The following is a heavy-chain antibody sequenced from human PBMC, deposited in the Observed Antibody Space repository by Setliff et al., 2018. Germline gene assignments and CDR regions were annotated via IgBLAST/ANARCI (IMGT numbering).Heavy chain of an antibody. V-gene: IGHV4-34*09. Sequence: SETLSLTCAAYGGSFSGYYWSWIRQPPGKGLEWIGYIYYSGSTYYNPSLKSRVTISVDTSKNQFSLKLSSVTAADTAVYYCARVPRFTDTRNAFNIWGQGTMVTVSS. CDR2: IYYSGST. D-gene: IGHD5-18*01. CDR1: GGSFSGYY. CDR3: ARVPRFTDTRNAFNI. J-gene: IGHJ3*02.